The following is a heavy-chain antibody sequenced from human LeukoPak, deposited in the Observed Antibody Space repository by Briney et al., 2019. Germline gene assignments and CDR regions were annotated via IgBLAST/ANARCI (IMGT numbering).Heavy chain of an antibody. V-gene: IGHV3-53*01. Sequence: GGPLRLSCAPSVFTLDVYGVSGVPHAPEEGGEWVSNIYHGGSTYYGDSVKGRFIVSRDNSKNTLYLQSNRLRTEDTAIYYCARLAAHYGMDVWGQGTTVTVSS. D-gene: IGHD3-3*02. CDR2: IYHGGST. CDR1: VFTLDVYG. CDR3: ARLAAHYGMDV. J-gene: IGHJ6*02.